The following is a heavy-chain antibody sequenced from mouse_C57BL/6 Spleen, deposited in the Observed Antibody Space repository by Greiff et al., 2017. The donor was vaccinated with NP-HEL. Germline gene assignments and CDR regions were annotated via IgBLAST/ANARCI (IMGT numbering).Heavy chain of an antibody. D-gene: IGHD1-1*01. CDR1: GFNIKNTY. CDR2: IDPANGNT. Sequence: VQLQQSVAELVRPGASVKLSCTASGFNIKNTYMHWVKQRPEQGLEWIGRIDPANGNTKYAPKFQGKATITADTSSNTAYLQLSSLTSEDTAIYYCAIEREPHYYGSSYPTDYWGQGTTLTVSS. CDR3: AIEREPHYYGSSYPTDY. J-gene: IGHJ2*01. V-gene: IGHV14-3*01.